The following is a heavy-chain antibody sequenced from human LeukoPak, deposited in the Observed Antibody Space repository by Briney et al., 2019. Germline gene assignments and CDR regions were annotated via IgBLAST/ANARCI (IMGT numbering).Heavy chain of an antibody. CDR1: GGSISSGKYY. V-gene: IGHV4-31*03. CDR3: ARVTVLRYFDWLLSKSNSGNYFDY. Sequence: PSETLSLTCTVSGGSISSGKYYWSWIRHHPGKGLEWNGCMFYSGNTYYNPSLKSRVAISVDTSKNQFSLKLSSVTAADTAVYYCARVTVLRYFDWLLSKSNSGNYFDYWGQGALVTVSS. CDR2: MFYSGNT. D-gene: IGHD3-9*01. J-gene: IGHJ4*02.